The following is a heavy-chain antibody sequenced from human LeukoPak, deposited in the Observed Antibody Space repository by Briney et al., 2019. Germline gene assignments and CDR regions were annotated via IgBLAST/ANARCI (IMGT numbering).Heavy chain of an antibody. V-gene: IGHV1-18*04. Sequence: ASVKVSCKASGYTFTSYYMHWVRQAPGQGLEWMGWISAYNGNTNYAQKLQGRLTMTTDTSTSTAYMELRSLRSDDTAVYYCARALGGSGYLESAFDIWGQGTMVTVSS. J-gene: IGHJ3*02. D-gene: IGHD3-22*01. CDR3: ARALGGSGYLESAFDI. CDR1: GYTFTSYY. CDR2: ISAYNGNT.